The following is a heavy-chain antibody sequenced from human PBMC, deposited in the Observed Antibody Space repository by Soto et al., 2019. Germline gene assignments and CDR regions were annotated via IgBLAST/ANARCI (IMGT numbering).Heavy chain of an antibody. Sequence: ASVKVSCKASGYTFTSYGISWVRQAPGQGLEWMGWISAYNGNTNYAQKLQGRVTMTTDTSTSTAYMELRSLRSDDTAVYYCARDWAQYYYGSGSYYIFAFDIWGQGTMVTVSS. CDR3: ARDWAQYYYGSGSYYIFAFDI. J-gene: IGHJ3*02. CDR2: ISAYNGNT. D-gene: IGHD3-10*01. CDR1: GYTFTSYG. V-gene: IGHV1-18*01.